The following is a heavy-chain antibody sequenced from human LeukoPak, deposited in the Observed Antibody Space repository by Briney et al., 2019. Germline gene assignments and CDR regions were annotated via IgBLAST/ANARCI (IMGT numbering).Heavy chain of an antibody. J-gene: IGHJ5*02. V-gene: IGHV3-23*01. D-gene: IGHD6-19*01. Sequence: GGSLRLSCGASGFTFSSYAMSWVRQAPGKGLEWVSTIDGGGRNTYYADSVKGRFTISRDNSKNTLYLQMNSLRAEDTAAYFCAKVEWLGGVGNWFDPWGQGTLVTVSS. CDR1: GFTFSSYA. CDR3: AKVEWLGGVGNWFDP. CDR2: IDGGGRNT.